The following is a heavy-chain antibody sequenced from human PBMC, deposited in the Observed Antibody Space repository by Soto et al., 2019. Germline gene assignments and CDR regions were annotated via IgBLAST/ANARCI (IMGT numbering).Heavy chain of an antibody. CDR1: GFTFTSSA. CDR2: IVVGSGNT. Sequence: MQLVQSGPEVKKPGTSVKVSCKASGFTFTSSAIQWVRQARGQRLEWIGWIVVGSGNTNYAQKFQERVTITRDMSTSTAYMELSSLRSEDTAVYYCAAEGTVTTGMDVWGQGTTVTVSS. J-gene: IGHJ6*02. CDR3: AAEGTVTTGMDV. V-gene: IGHV1-58*02. D-gene: IGHD4-17*01.